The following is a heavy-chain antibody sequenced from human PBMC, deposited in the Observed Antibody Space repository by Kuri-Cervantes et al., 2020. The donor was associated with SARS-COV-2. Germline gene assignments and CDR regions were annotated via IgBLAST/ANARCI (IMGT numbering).Heavy chain of an antibody. D-gene: IGHD3-10*01. CDR2: IYFSGQT. CDR3: ARDPYRGESTFDY. Sequence: SETLSLTCTVSGGSISSYFWHWIRQPPGKGLEWIGKIYFSGQTHYSPSLKSRVTISLDTSKSQFSLSLNPLTAADTAVYFCARDPYRGESTFDYWGQGTLVTVSS. CDR1: GGSISSYF. J-gene: IGHJ4*02. V-gene: IGHV4-59*12.